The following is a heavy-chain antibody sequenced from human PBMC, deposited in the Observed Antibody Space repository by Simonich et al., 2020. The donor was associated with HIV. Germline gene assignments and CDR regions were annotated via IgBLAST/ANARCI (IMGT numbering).Heavy chain of an antibody. J-gene: IGHJ4*02. Sequence: QVQLQQWGAGLLKPSETLSLTCAVYGGSFSGYYWSWIRQRPGKGLEWIGEINHSGSTNYNPSLKSRVTIAVDTSKNQFSLKLSSVTAADTAVYYCARGFYQRLYYFDYWGQGTLVTVSS. CDR3: ARGFYQRLYYFDY. CDR2: INHSGST. D-gene: IGHD2-2*01. CDR1: GGSFSGYY. V-gene: IGHV4-34*01.